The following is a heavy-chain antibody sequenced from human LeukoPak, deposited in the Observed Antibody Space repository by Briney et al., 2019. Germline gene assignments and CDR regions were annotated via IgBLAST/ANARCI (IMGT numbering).Heavy chain of an antibody. CDR3: ARATRAGLHDY. D-gene: IGHD3/OR15-3a*01. Sequence: SETLSLTCIVPVASASTENWSSFSQPPGRRLEWIGYIYDRGTTDYNPSLNSRVTVSVDTSKNRFSLNLRSVTAADTPVYYCARATRAGLHDYWGPGTLVTVSS. J-gene: IGHJ4*02. CDR1: VASASTEN. CDR2: IYDRGTT. V-gene: IGHV4-59*02.